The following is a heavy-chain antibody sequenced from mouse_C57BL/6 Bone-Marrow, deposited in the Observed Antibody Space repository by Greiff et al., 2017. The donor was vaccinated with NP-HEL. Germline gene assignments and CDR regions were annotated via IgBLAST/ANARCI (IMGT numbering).Heavy chain of an antibody. J-gene: IGHJ2*01. D-gene: IGHD2-2*01. CDR3: AREGYGYDDY. CDR2: IHPNSGST. V-gene: IGHV1-64*01. CDR1: GYTFTSYW. Sequence: VQLQQSGAELVKPGASVKLSCKASGYTFTSYWMHWVKQRPGQGLEWIGMIHPNSGSTNYNEKFKSKATLTVDKSSSTAYMQLSSLTSEDSAVYYCAREGYGYDDYWGQGTTLTVSS.